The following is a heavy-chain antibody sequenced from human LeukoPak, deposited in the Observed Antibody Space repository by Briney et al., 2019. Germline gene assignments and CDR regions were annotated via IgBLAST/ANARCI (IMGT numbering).Heavy chain of an antibody. J-gene: IGHJ3*02. CDR1: GGTFSSYA. CDR3: ARDLAAAAGTTGAFDI. D-gene: IGHD6-13*01. CDR2: IIPIFGTA. Sequence: GASVKVSCKASGGTFSSYAISWVRQAPGQGLEWMGGIIPIFGTANYAQKFQGRVTITADKSTSTAYMELSSLRSEDTAVYYCARDLAAAAGTTGAFDIWGQGTMVTVSS. V-gene: IGHV1-69*06.